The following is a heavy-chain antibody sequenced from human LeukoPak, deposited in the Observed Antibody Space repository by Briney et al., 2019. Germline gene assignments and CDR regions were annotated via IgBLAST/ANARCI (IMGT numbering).Heavy chain of an antibody. CDR1: GGSISSSDYY. D-gene: IGHD2-8*01. Sequence: PSETLSLTCTVSGGSISSSDYYWGWIRQPPGKGLEWIGNIYYTGSTSYNSSLKSRVTISIDTSKSQFSLQLSSVTAADTAVYFCARENYCTNGVCWAFDPWGQGTLVTVSS. CDR2: IYYTGST. J-gene: IGHJ5*02. V-gene: IGHV4-39*07. CDR3: ARENYCTNGVCWAFDP.